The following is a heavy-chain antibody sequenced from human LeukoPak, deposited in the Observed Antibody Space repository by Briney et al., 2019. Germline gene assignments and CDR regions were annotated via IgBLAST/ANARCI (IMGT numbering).Heavy chain of an antibody. J-gene: IGHJ6*02. D-gene: IGHD2-2*01. V-gene: IGHV4-30-4*01. CDR1: GGSISSGDYY. CDR3: ARARYCSSTSCHGGYYYGMDV. Sequence: SETLSLTCTVSGGSISSGDYYWGWIRQPPGKGLEWIGYIYYSGSTYYNPCLKSGVTIEVDTAKNQFSLKLSSVPAADTAVYYCARARYCSSTSCHGGYYYGMDVWGQGTTVTVSS. CDR2: IYYSGST.